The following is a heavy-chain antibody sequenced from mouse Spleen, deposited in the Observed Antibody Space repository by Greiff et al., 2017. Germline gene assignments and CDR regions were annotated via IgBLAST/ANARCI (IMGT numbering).Heavy chain of an antibody. J-gene: IGHJ4*01. D-gene: IGHD2-4*01. Sequence: VQLQQPGAELVRPGSSVKLSCKASGYTFTSYWMHWVKQRPEQGLEWIGWIDPENGDTEYASKFQGKATITADTSSNTAYLQLSSLTSEDTAVYYCTSIYYDYDEGDYYAMDYWGQGTSVTVSS. CDR1: GYTFTSYW. CDR2: IDPENGDT. V-gene: IGHV14-4*01. CDR3: TSIYYDYDEGDYYAMDY.